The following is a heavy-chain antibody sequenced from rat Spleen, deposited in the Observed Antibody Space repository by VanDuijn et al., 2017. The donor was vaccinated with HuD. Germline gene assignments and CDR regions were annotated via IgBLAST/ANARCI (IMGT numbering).Heavy chain of an antibody. CDR2: IWTGGTT. J-gene: IGHJ4*01. V-gene: IGHV2-30*01. D-gene: IGHD1-10*01. CDR1: VYSLSMWG. CDR3: AKGTTDYYVMDA. Sequence: VELRESGAVLAMCSQMLFLTCIDSVYSLSMWGVIGVYQPQGQGLEWMVIIWTGGTTEYNSVLKFRLSISRDTSKSQVCLKMNSLQTEDIATYYCAKGTTDYYVMDAWGQGASVTVSS.